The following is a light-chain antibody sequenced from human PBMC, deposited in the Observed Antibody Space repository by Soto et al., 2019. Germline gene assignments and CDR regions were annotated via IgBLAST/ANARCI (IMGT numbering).Light chain of an antibody. Sequence: QSALTQPASVSGSPGQSITISCTGTSSDVGGYHYVSWYQQHPGKAPKLMIYDVSNRPSGVSNRFSCSKSGNTASLNISGLQAEEEADYFCSSYTSSSTLLYVFGTGTKVTVL. J-gene: IGLJ1*01. CDR2: DVS. CDR3: SSYTSSSTLLYV. CDR1: SSDVGGYHY. V-gene: IGLV2-14*01.